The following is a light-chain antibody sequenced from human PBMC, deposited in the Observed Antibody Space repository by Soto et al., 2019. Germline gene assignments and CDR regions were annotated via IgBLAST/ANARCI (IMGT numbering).Light chain of an antibody. CDR3: QHYSVYSSWT. Sequence: DIQMTQSPSTLSGSVGDRVTITCRASQTISSWLAWYQQKPGKAPKLLIYKASTLKSGVPSRFSGSGSWTEVILTISSLQPDDFATYYCQHYSVYSSWTFGQGTKVDIK. V-gene: IGKV1-5*03. CDR1: QTISSW. J-gene: IGKJ1*01. CDR2: KAS.